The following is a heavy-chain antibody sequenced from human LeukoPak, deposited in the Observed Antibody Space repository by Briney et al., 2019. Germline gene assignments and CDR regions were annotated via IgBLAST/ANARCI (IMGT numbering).Heavy chain of an antibody. D-gene: IGHD3-22*01. CDR2: IYYSGTT. J-gene: IGHJ4*02. CDR3: AAPTYYYDSSGYQIYYFDY. Sequence: SETLSLTCSVSGGSISSGGYYWNWIRQYPGKGLEWIGSIYYSGTTYYNPSLKNRAAISVDTSKNQFSLKLSSVTAADTAVYYCAAPTYYYDSSGYQIYYFDYWGQGTLVTVSS. CDR1: GGSISSGGYY. V-gene: IGHV4-31*03.